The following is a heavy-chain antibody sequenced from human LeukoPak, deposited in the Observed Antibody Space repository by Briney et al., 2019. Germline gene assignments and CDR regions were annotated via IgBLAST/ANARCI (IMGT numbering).Heavy chain of an antibody. D-gene: IGHD6-19*01. CDR2: ISGSGGST. Sequence: GGSLRLSCSASGFIISDYAMHWVRQAPGKGLEWVSGISGSGGSTYYADSVKGRFTISRDNSTNTLYLQMNSLRAEDTAVYYCAKKRVAVAGTHYFDYWGQGTLVTVSS. V-gene: IGHV3-23*01. CDR3: AKKRVAVAGTHYFDY. CDR1: GFIISDYA. J-gene: IGHJ4*02.